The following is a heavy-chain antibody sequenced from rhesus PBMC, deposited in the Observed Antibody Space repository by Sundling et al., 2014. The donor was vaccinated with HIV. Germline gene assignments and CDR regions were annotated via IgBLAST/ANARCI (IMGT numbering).Heavy chain of an antibody. D-gene: IGHD3-9*01. CDR3: AIDMGYLTSYGLDS. Sequence: QVQLQESGPGLVKPSETLSLTCTVSGASISSYWWSWIRQPPGKGLEWIGEINGNSGSTNYNPSLKSRVTISRDTSKNQFSLKLSSVTAADTAVYYCAIDMGYLTSYGLDSWGQGVLVTVSS. CDR2: INGNSGST. J-gene: IGHJ6*01. V-gene: IGHV4-80*01. CDR1: GASISSYW.